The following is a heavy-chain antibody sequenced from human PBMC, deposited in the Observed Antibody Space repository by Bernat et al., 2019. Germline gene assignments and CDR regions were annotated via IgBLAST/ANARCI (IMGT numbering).Heavy chain of an antibody. J-gene: IGHJ3*02. CDR1: GGSISCYY. D-gene: IGHD5-18*01. Sequence: QVQLQESGPGLVKPSETLSLTCTVSGGSISCYYWSWIRQPPGKGLEWIGYIYYSGSTNYNPSLKSRVTISVDTSKNQFSLKLSSVTAADTAVYYCARIGGYSYGRHDAFDIWGQGTMVTVSS. CDR2: IYYSGST. V-gene: IGHV4-59*01. CDR3: ARIGGYSYGRHDAFDI.